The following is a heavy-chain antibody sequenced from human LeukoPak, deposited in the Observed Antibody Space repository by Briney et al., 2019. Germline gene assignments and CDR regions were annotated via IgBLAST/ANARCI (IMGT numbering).Heavy chain of an antibody. CDR2: IYRGGST. CDR1: GFTVSSNY. V-gene: IGHV3-66*01. J-gene: IGHJ5*02. Sequence: GGSLRLSCAASGFTVSSNYMGWVRQAPGRGLEWVSVIYRGGSTYYADSVKGSFTISRDNSKNTLYLQMNSLRAEDTAVYYWARGGMIVPFDPWGQGTLVTVSS. D-gene: IGHD3-22*01. CDR3: ARGGMIVPFDP.